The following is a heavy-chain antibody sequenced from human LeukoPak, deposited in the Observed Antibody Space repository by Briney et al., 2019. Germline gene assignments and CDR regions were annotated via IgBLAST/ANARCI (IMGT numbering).Heavy chain of an antibody. CDR1: GGSISSYY. Sequence: SETLSLTCTVSGGSISSYYWSWIRQPPGKGLEWIGYIYYSGSTNYNPSLKSRVTISVDTSKNQFSLKLSSVTAADTAVYYCARRRLYYDTYYGMDVWGQGTTVTVSS. CDR3: ARRRLYYDTYYGMDV. D-gene: IGHD3-22*01. J-gene: IGHJ6*02. V-gene: IGHV4-59*01. CDR2: IYYSGST.